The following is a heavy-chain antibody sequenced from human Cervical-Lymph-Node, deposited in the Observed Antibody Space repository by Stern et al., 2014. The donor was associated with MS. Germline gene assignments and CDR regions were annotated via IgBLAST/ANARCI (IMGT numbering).Heavy chain of an antibody. CDR3: ARQTTAWASDV. D-gene: IGHD1-14*01. CDR1: GYKFSIYW. V-gene: IGHV5-51*01. J-gene: IGHJ4*02. Sequence: KMVQSGAELIRPGESLKISCKGSGYKFSIYWIVWVRQMPGKGMEWMGIIYPGDSETRYSPSFQGQVTMSADKSTSTAYLQWSSLNASDTAMYFCARQTTAWASDVWGQGTLVTVSS. CDR2: IYPGDSET.